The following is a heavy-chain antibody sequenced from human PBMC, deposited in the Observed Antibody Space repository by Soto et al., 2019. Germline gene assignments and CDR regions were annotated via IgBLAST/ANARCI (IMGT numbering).Heavy chain of an antibody. D-gene: IGHD2-2*01. V-gene: IGHV3-15*01. Sequence: PGGSLRLSCAASGFTFSNAWMSGVRQAPGKGLEWVGRIKSKTDGGTTDYAAPVKGRFTISRDDSKNTLYLQMNSLKTEDTAVYYCTTFELCDLGYCSSTTTLWGQGTLVTVSS. CDR2: IKSKTDGGTT. J-gene: IGHJ4*02. CDR1: GFTFSNAW. CDR3: TTFELCDLGYCSSTTTL.